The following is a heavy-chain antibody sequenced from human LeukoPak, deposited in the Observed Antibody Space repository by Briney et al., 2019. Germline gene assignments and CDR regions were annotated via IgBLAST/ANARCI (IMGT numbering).Heavy chain of an antibody. V-gene: IGHV4-31*03. CDR1: GGSISSGGYY. J-gene: IGHJ4*02. Sequence: SETLSLTCTVSGGSISSGGYYWSWIRQHPGKGLEWIGYIYYSGSTYYNPSLKSRVTISVDTSKNQSSLKLSSVTAADTAVYYCARGAPDYYGSGSYSLFDYWGQGTLVTVSS. CDR3: ARGAPDYYGSGSYSLFDY. D-gene: IGHD3-10*01. CDR2: IYYSGST.